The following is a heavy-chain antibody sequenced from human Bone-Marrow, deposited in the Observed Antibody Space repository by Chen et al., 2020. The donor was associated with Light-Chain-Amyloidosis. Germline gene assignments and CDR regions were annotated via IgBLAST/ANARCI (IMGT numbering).Heavy chain of an antibody. V-gene: IGHV3-53*02. CDR1: GFTVSSNY. CDR3: ARAPSGTHFHFDY. J-gene: IGHJ4*02. CDR2: VYSGGNA. D-gene: IGHD1-26*01. Sequence: EVQLVETGGGLIQPGGSLRRSCAASGFTVSSNYMSWVRQAPGKGPEWVSVVYSGGNAYYADSVKGRFTISRDNSKNTLYLQMNSLRAEDTAVYYCARAPSGTHFHFDYWGQGTLVTVSS.